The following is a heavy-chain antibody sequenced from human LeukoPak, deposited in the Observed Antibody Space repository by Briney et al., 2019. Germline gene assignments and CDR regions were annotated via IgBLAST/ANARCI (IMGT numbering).Heavy chain of an antibody. CDR3: ARREVAGGSATFYFDS. V-gene: IGHV5-51*01. CDR1: GYSFTKYW. J-gene: IGHJ4*02. CDR2: IYPGDSDT. Sequence: GESLKISCQGSGYSFTKYWIAWVRQMPGKGLEWMGIIYPGDSDTRYSPSFQGQVTLSADKSFNTAYLQWSSLKASDTAMYYCARREVAGGSATFYFDSWGQGTLVTVSS. D-gene: IGHD3-10*01.